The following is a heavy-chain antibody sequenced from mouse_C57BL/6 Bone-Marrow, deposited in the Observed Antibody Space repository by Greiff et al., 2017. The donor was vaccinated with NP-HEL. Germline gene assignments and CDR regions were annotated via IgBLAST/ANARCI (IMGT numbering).Heavy chain of an antibody. CDR1: GYTFTSYW. Sequence: VQLQQPGAELVKPGASVKLSCKASGYTFTSYWMQWVKQRPGQGLEWIGEIDPSDSYTNYNQKFKGKATLTVDTSSSTAYMQLSSLTSEDSAVYYCAGGYDGDAMDYWGQGTSVTVSS. CDR2: IDPSDSYT. V-gene: IGHV1-50*01. J-gene: IGHJ4*01. CDR3: AGGYDGDAMDY. D-gene: IGHD2-2*01.